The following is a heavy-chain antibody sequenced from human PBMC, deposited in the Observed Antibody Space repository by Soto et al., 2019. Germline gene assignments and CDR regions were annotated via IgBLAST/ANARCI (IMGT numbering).Heavy chain of an antibody. CDR1: GYTFTSYD. Sequence: ASVEVSCKXSGYTFTSYDINWVRQATGQGLEWMGWMNPNSGNTGYAQKFQGRVTMTRNTSISTAYMELSSLRSEDTAVYYCARLRRFLGKYGMDVWGQGTTVTVS. CDR2: MNPNSGNT. CDR3: ARLRRFLGKYGMDV. J-gene: IGHJ6*02. V-gene: IGHV1-8*01. D-gene: IGHD3-3*01.